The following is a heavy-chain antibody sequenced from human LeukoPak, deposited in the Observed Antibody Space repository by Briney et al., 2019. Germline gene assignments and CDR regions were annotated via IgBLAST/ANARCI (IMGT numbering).Heavy chain of an antibody. CDR3: AVSYDYVWGCYRPGPFDY. D-gene: IGHD3-16*02. CDR1: GDIVSSNSAA. Sequence: SQTLSLTRGISGDIVSSNSAAWNWITQSPSRGLECQGRTYYRSKWYNDYAVSVKSRITINPDTSKNEFSLQLNSVTPEETAVYYCAVSYDYVWGCYRPGPFDYWGQGTLVTVSS. CDR2: TYYRSKWYN. J-gene: IGHJ4*02. V-gene: IGHV6-1*01.